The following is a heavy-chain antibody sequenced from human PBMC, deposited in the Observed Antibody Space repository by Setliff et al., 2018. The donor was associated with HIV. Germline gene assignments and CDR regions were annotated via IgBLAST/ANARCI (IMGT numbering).Heavy chain of an antibody. CDR3: AIAPNSPYYSNVWYADH. D-gene: IGHD3-22*01. V-gene: IGHV5-51*01. Sequence: PGESLKISCKTSGYSFTTYWIGWVRQMPGKGLEWMAILYPGDSDTRYSPSFQSQVTVSADKSIGTAYLQRNSLKASDTALYFCAIAPNSPYYSNVWYADHWGQGTLVTVSS. CDR2: LYPGDSDT. CDR1: GYSFTTYW. J-gene: IGHJ5*02.